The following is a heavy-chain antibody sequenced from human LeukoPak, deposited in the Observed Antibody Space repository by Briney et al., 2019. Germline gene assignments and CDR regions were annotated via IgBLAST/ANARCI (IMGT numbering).Heavy chain of an antibody. V-gene: IGHV1-46*01. J-gene: IGHJ5*02. CDR1: GYSFTSYY. Sequence: ASVKVSCKASGYSFTSYYMHWVRQAPGQGLEWMGLINPSGSSTTYAQKFQGRVTMTRDMFTSTDYMELTSLTSDDTAVYYCARDNSVGETAWWFNPWGQGTLVTVSS. CDR3: ARDNSVGETAWWFNP. D-gene: IGHD1-26*01. CDR2: INPSGSST.